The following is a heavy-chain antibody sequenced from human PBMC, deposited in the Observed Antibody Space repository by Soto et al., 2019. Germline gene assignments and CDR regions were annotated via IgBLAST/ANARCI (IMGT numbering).Heavy chain of an antibody. V-gene: IGHV3-53*01. CDR1: GFTVSSNY. J-gene: IGHJ6*01. CDR2: IYSCGST. Sequence: EVQLVESGGGLSQPGGSLRLSCAASGFTVSSNYMSWVRQDPGKGLEWVSVIYSCGSTYYADSVNGRFTISRDNSKTTLYIQMNSLRAEDKDVYYCASSGYSYGYDYSYGMDVW. CDR3: ASSGYSYGYDYSYGMDV. D-gene: IGHD5-18*01.